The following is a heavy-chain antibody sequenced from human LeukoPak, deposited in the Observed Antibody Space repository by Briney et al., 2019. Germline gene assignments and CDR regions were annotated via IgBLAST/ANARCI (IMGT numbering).Heavy chain of an antibody. Sequence: GGSLRLSCAASGFTFSSFAMSWVRQTPGQGLEWVSAISWNSGSIGYADSVKGRFTISRDNAKNSLYLQMNSLRAEDTALYYCAKDAVRSSSWLDYWGQGTLVTVSS. V-gene: IGHV3-9*01. D-gene: IGHD6-13*01. CDR2: ISWNSGSI. CDR3: AKDAVRSSSWLDY. CDR1: GFTFSSFA. J-gene: IGHJ4*02.